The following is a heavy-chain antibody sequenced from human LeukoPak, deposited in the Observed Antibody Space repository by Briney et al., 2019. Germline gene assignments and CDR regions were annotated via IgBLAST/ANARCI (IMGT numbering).Heavy chain of an antibody. CDR2: IKQDGSEK. CDR3: ARVFGSIAAAGNNY. D-gene: IGHD6-13*01. CDR1: GFTLSSYW. J-gene: IGHJ4*02. Sequence: GGSLRLSCAVSGFTLSSYWMRWVRQAPGKGREGVANIKQDGSEKYYVDSVKGRFTISRDNAKNSLYLQMNSLRAEDTALYYCARVFGSIAAAGNNYWGQGTLVTVSS. V-gene: IGHV3-7*03.